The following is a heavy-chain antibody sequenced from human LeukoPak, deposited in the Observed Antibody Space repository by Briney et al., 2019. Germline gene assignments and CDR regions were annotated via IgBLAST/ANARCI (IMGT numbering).Heavy chain of an antibody. J-gene: IGHJ5*02. CDR2: IYPGDSDT. D-gene: IGHD3-22*01. CDR1: GSRFTSYW. V-gene: IGHV5-51*01. CDR3: ARHRYDYDSSGYPMPNNWFDP. Sequence: GASLKISSKGSGSRFTSYWIGWVRPMPGKGLEWMGIIYPGDSDTRYSPSFQGQVTISADKSISTAYLQWSSLKASDTAMYYCARHRYDYDSSGYPMPNNWFDPWGQGTLVTVSS.